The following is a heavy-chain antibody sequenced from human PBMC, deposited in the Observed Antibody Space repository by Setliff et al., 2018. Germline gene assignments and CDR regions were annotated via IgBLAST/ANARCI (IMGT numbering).Heavy chain of an antibody. D-gene: IGHD2-2*01. CDR1: GASVTSFDYY. CDR2: ISHGVST. J-gene: IGHJ4*02. CDR3: ARTHCTTTSCFYFHY. V-gene: IGHV4-30-4*01. Sequence: SETLSLTCTVSGASVTSFDYYWSWIRQPPGKGLEYIGHISHGVSTSYSPSLKSRLSISADTSKNQFSLKLTSVTAADTGVYYCARTHCTTTSCFYFHYWGQGTVVTVSS.